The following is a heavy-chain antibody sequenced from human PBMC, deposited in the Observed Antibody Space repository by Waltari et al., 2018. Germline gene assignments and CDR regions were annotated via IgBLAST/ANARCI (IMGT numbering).Heavy chain of an antibody. D-gene: IGHD5-18*01. Sequence: EVQLVESGGGLVQPGGSLRLSCAVSGFTFSAFKMRWVRQAPGKGLEWVANIREDGSDKYYVDSVKGRFTISRDNAKNSLYLQMNSLTVEDTAVYYCVRGGYSYADWGQGTMVTVSS. CDR3: VRGGYSYAD. J-gene: IGHJ4*02. CDR1: GFTFSAFK. CDR2: IREDGSDK. V-gene: IGHV3-7*01.